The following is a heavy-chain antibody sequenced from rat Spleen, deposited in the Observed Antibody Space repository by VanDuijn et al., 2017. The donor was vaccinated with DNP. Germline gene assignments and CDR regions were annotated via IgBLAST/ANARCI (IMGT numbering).Heavy chain of an antibody. Sequence: QVQLKESGPGLVQPSQTLSLTCTVSGLSLTRNSVTWIRQPPGKGLEWMGIIWGDGSTSYNSALKSRLSISRDTSKSQVFLTMNSLQTDDTATYYCARGDYDGSYYSYYFDYWGQGVMVTVSS. J-gene: IGHJ2*01. D-gene: IGHD1-12*02. CDR2: IWGDGST. CDR1: GLSLTRNS. CDR3: ARGDYDGSYYSYYFDY. V-gene: IGHV2-47*01.